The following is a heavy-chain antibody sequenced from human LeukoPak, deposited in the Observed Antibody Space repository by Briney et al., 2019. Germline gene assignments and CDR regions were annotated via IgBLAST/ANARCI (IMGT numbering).Heavy chain of an antibody. D-gene: IGHD3-10*01. J-gene: IGHJ4*02. CDR1: GFTFSDYY. V-gene: IGHV3-23*01. CDR3: AKGNYYGSGSYGYFDY. CDR2: ISGSGSNT. Sequence: GGSLRLSCAASGFTFSDYYMSWIRQAPGKGLEWVSAISGSGSNTFFADSVKGRFTIFRDNSKNTVYLQMNSLRAEDTAVYYCAKGNYYGSGSYGYFDYWGQGTLVTVSS.